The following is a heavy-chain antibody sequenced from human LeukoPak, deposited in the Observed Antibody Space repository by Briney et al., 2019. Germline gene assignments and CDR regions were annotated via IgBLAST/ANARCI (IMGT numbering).Heavy chain of an antibody. J-gene: IGHJ5*02. Sequence: SETLSLTCAVYGGSFSGYYWSWIRQPPGKGLEWIGEINHSGSTNYNPSLKSRVTISLDTSKNQFSLKLSSVTAADTAVYYCAKSFYGSGSYYNWFDPWGQGTLVTVSS. D-gene: IGHD3-10*01. V-gene: IGHV4-34*01. CDR1: GGSFSGYY. CDR2: INHSGST. CDR3: AKSFYGSGSYYNWFDP.